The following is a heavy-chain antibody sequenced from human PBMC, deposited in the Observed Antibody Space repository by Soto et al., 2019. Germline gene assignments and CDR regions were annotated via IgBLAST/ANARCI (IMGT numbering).Heavy chain of an antibody. Sequence: PGGSLILSCGASGFTFRSYGMHWVRPAPGKGLEWVAVISYDGSNKYYADSVKGRFTISRDNSKNTLYLQMNSLRAEDTAVYYCAKAPAYYESYYGSGSYYNPSIYWGQGTLVTVSS. J-gene: IGHJ4*02. CDR2: ISYDGSNK. D-gene: IGHD3-10*01. V-gene: IGHV3-30*18. CDR3: AKAPAYYESYYGSGSYYNPSIY. CDR1: GFTFRSYG.